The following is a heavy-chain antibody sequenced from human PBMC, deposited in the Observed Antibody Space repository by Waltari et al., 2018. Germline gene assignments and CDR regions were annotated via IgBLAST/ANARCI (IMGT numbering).Heavy chain of an antibody. J-gene: IGHJ6*02. D-gene: IGHD3-9*01. V-gene: IGHV3-23*04. CDR3: AKFPHLLRYFDWLGFFKNGMDV. CDR2: ISGSGGST. Sequence: EVQLVESGGGLVQPGGSLRLSCAASGFTFSSYAMSWVRQAPGKGLEWVSAISGSGGSTYYADSVKGRFTISRDNSKNTLYLQMNSLRAEDTAVYYCAKFPHLLRYFDWLGFFKNGMDVWGQGTTVTVSS. CDR1: GFTFSSYA.